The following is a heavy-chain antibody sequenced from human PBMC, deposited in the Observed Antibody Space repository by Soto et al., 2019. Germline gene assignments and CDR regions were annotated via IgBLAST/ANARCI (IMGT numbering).Heavy chain of an antibody. D-gene: IGHD6-13*01. CDR1: GGTFSSYA. V-gene: IGHV1-69*01. J-gene: IGHJ5*02. CDR2: IIPIFGTA. Sequence: QVQLVQSGAEVKKPGSSVKVSCKASGGTFSSYAISWVRQAPGQGLEWMGGIIPIFGTANYAQKFQGRVTITADESTSTAYMELSSLRSEDTAVYYCARVLSPAAGTGVFWFDPWGQGTLVTVSS. CDR3: ARVLSPAAGTGVFWFDP.